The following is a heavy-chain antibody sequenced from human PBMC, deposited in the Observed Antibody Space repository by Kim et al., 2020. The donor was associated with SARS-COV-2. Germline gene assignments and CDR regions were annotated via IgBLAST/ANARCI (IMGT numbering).Heavy chain of an antibody. CDR1: GFMFRNYS. CDR3: ARVALSGESGGFDI. Sequence: GGSLRLSCAASGFMFRNYSMTWVRQAPGAGLEWVSYIGSSGATTMYYADSVKGRFTISRDNAENSLFLQMNNLREEDTALYYCARVALSGESGGFDIWG. D-gene: IGHD3-10*01. J-gene: IGHJ3*02. V-gene: IGHV3-48*02. CDR2: IGSSGATTM.